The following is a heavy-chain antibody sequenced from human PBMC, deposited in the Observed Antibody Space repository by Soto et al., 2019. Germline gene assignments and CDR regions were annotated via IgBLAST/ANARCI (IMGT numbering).Heavy chain of an antibody. D-gene: IGHD6-19*01. CDR1: GFAVSSKY. V-gene: IGHV3-53*01. Sequence: EVQLVESGGGLIQPGGSLRLSCAASGFAVSSKYMTWVRQAPGKGLEWVSVIYGGGTTYYADSVKGRFTISRDTSKNTLHLQMNSLSAEDTAVYYCVQTTGWPGFDFWGQGTLVTVSS. CDR2: IYGGGTT. J-gene: IGHJ4*02. CDR3: VQTTGWPGFDF.